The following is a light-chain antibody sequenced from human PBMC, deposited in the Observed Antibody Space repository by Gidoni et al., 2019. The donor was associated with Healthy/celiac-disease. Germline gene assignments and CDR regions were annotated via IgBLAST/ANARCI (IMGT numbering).Light chain of an antibody. CDR3: QQYNNWPLT. V-gene: IGKV3-15*01. Sequence: EIVMTQSPATLSVSPGERATLSCRASQSVSSNLAWYQQKPGQAPRLLIYGASTRATGIPARFSGSGSGTEFTLTISSLQYEAFAVYYCQQYNNWPLTFGGGTKVEIK. CDR1: QSVSSN. CDR2: GAS. J-gene: IGKJ4*01.